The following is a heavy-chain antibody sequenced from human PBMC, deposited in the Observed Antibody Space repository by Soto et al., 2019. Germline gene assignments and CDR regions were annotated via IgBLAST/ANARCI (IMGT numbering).Heavy chain of an antibody. CDR2: IYSAGSA. CDR3: ARGDDFWSGYYHYGMDV. J-gene: IGHJ6*02. D-gene: IGHD3-3*01. V-gene: IGHV3-66*03. Sequence: EVQLVESGGGLIQPGGSLRLSCAASGFSVSSDYMSWVRQAPGKGLEWLSVIYSAGSAYYADSVKGRFTISRDNSKNTLYLQMNSLRAEDTAVYYCARGDDFWSGYYHYGMDVWGQGTTVTVSS. CDR1: GFSVSSDY.